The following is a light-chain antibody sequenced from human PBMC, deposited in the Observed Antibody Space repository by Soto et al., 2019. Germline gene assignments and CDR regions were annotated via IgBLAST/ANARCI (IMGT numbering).Light chain of an antibody. CDR2: VAS. J-gene: IGKJ1*01. CDR3: QQYGSSRWT. V-gene: IGKV3-20*01. Sequence: EIVLTQSPGTLSLSPGERATLSCRASQSVSTTYLAWYQQKPGQAPRLLNYVASSRATGIPDRFSGSGSGTDFTLTISRLEPEDFAVYYCQQYGSSRWTFGQGTKLEIK. CDR1: QSVSTTY.